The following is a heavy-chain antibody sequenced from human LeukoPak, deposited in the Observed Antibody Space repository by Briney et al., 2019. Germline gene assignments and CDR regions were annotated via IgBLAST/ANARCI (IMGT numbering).Heavy chain of an antibody. Sequence: GASVKVFCKASGYTFTSYYMHWVRQAPGQGLEWMGIINPSGGSTSYAQKFQGRVTMTRDTSTSTVYMELSSLRSEDTAVYYCARGGGYYYDSNYGMDVWGQGTTVTVSS. J-gene: IGHJ6*02. D-gene: IGHD3-22*01. CDR3: ARGGGYYYDSNYGMDV. CDR1: GYTFTSYY. V-gene: IGHV1-46*01. CDR2: INPSGGST.